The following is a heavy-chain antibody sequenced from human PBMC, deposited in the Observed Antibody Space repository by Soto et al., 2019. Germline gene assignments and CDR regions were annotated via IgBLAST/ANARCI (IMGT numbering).Heavy chain of an antibody. Sequence: PGESLKISCAASGFTFSSYAMHWVRQAPGKGLEWVAVISYDGSNKYYADSVKGRFTISRDNSKNTLYLQMNSLRAEDTAVYYCARDSTNYGDYVAGYYYYYGMDVWGQGTTVTVSS. CDR3: ARDSTNYGDYVAGYYYYYGMDV. D-gene: IGHD4-17*01. V-gene: IGHV3-30-3*01. CDR2: ISYDGSNK. CDR1: GFTFSSYA. J-gene: IGHJ6*02.